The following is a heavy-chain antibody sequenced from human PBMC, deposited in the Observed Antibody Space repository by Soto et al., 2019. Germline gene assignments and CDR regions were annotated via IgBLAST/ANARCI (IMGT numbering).Heavy chain of an antibody. J-gene: IGHJ4*02. Sequence: QVRLVESVGGVVQPGRSLRLSCAGSGFTFSSHAMHWVRQAPGRGLEWVAVTSYGGANKYYIDSVKGRFTISRDNSKNTLFLQIDSLTPEDTALYYCARGPRSCSSTTFYTVDFLGRGSRVTVSS. CDR2: TSYGGANK. CDR1: GFTFSSHA. V-gene: IGHV3-30*03. CDR3: ARGPRSCSSTTFYTVDF. D-gene: IGHD2-2*02.